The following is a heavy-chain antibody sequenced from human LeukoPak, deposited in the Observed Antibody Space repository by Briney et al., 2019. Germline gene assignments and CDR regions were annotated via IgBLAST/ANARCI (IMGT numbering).Heavy chain of an antibody. CDR3: VRGTGYCSSTSCYNSGEYFQH. CDR2: INVNSGGT. V-gene: IGHV1-2*02. D-gene: IGHD2-2*02. Sequence: ASVKVSCKASGYTFTGYYIHWVRQAPGQGLEWMAWINVNSGGTNSAQNFQGRVTMTRDTSISTAYMEVSRLRSDDTAMYYCVRGTGYCSSTSCYNSGEYFQHWGQGTLVTVSS. CDR1: GYTFTGYY. J-gene: IGHJ1*01.